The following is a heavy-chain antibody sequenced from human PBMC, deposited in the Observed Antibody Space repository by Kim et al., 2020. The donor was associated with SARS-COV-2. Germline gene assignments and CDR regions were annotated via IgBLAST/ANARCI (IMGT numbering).Heavy chain of an antibody. CDR1: GFTLTTYE. Sequence: ASVKDSCKASGFTLTTYEINWVRQATGQGLEWMGWLDSNSGNTDYAQKFQGRVTMTRSISTNTAYMELSSLKFEDTAVYYCVREVDNWDFDYWGQGTLVTVSS. D-gene: IGHD1-1*01. J-gene: IGHJ4*02. CDR3: VREVDNWDFDY. V-gene: IGHV1-8*01. CDR2: LDSNSGNT.